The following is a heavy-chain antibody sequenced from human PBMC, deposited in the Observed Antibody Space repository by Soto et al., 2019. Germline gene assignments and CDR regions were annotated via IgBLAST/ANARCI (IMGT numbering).Heavy chain of an antibody. J-gene: IGHJ6*02. CDR1: GGSISSYY. V-gene: IGHV4-59*01. D-gene: IGHD2-21*02. CDR2: MYNTGST. CDR3: ARDLWGYCGTDCFPLDV. Sequence: SETLSLTCIVSGGSISSYYWSWIRQPPGKGLEWIEYMYNTGSTVYNPSFKSRVTISVDTSKNQFSLKLNSVTAADTAVYYCARDLWGYCGTDCFPLDVWGQGTTVTVSS.